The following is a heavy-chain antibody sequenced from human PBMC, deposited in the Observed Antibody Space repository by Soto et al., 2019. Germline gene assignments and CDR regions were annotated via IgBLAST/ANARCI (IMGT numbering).Heavy chain of an antibody. Sequence: QLQLQESGPGLVKPSETLSLTCTVSGGSISSSSYYWGWIRQPPGKGLEWIGSIYYSGSTYYNPSLKSRVTISVDTSKNQFSLKLSSVTAADTAVYYCAAYYECWSGYNENWFDPWGQGTLVTVSS. D-gene: IGHD3-3*01. CDR2: IYYSGST. CDR3: AAYYECWSGYNENWFDP. CDR1: GGSISSSSYY. J-gene: IGHJ5*02. V-gene: IGHV4-39*01.